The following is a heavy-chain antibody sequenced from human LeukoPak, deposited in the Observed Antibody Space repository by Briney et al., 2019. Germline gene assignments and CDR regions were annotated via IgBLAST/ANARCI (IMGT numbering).Heavy chain of an antibody. V-gene: IGHV3-74*01. CDR2: INSDGSST. Sequence: GGTLRLSCAASGFTFNTYGMSWVRQAPGKGLVWVSRINSDGSSTSYADSVKGRFTISRDNAKNTLYLQMNSLRAEDTAVYYCAREGYGGPFDYWGQGTLVTVSS. CDR3: AREGYGGPFDY. J-gene: IGHJ4*02. CDR1: GFTFNTYG. D-gene: IGHD4-23*01.